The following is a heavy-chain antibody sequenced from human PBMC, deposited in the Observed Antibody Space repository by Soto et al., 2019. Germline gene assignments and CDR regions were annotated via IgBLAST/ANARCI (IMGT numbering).Heavy chain of an antibody. CDR3: TKSRRSILMVYGFGGMDV. Sequence: EVQLLESGGGVVQRGGPRSLSCAPFESPVGSHAMSWVPQAPGKGLEWVSSISGSGDGTYYGDSVKGRFTISRDSSSSTLYLQMNNLRGEDTAVYFCTKSRRSILMVYGFGGMDVWGQGTTVTVSS. CDR2: ISGSGDGT. V-gene: IGHV3-23*01. CDR1: ESPVGSHA. J-gene: IGHJ6*02. D-gene: IGHD2-8*01.